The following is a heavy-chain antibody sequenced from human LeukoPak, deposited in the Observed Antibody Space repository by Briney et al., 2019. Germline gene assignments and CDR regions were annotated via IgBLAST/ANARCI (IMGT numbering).Heavy chain of an antibody. CDR1: GFTVSSNY. CDR2: IYSGGST. V-gene: IGHV3-66*02. Sequence: AGGSLRLSCAASGFTVSSNYMSWVRQAPGKGLEWVSVIYSGGSTYYADSVKGRFTISRDNSKNTLYLQMNSLRAEDTAVYYCARAHNDFWSGHYMDVWGKGTTVTVSS. J-gene: IGHJ6*03. CDR3: ARAHNDFWSGHYMDV. D-gene: IGHD3-3*01.